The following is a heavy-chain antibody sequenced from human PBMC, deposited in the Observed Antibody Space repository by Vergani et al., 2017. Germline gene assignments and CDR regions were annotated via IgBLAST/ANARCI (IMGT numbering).Heavy chain of an antibody. D-gene: IGHD6-13*01. Sequence: QVQLVQSGAEVKKPGSSVKVSCKASGGTFSSYAISWVRQAPGQGLEWMGGIIPIFGTANYAQKFQGRVTITADESTSTAYMELSSLRSEATAVYYCARDYRRGSSWYFGPPSSYYYYYMDVWGKGTTVTVSS. V-gene: IGHV1-69*01. CDR3: ARDYRRGSSWYFGPPSSYYYYYMDV. CDR2: IIPIFGTA. CDR1: GGTFSSYA. J-gene: IGHJ6*03.